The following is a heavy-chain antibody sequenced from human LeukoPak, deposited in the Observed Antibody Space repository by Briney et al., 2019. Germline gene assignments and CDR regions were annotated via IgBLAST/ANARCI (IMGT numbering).Heavy chain of an antibody. CDR1: GGSISSSSYY. Sequence: SETLSLTCTVSGGSISSSSYYWGWIRQPPGKGLEWIGSIYYSGSTYYNPSLKSRVTISVDTSKNQFSLKLSSVTAADTAVYYCARGLGGGSYVSNWFDPWGQGTLVTVS. V-gene: IGHV4-39*07. D-gene: IGHD1-26*01. CDR3: ARGLGGGSYVSNWFDP. CDR2: IYYSGST. J-gene: IGHJ5*02.